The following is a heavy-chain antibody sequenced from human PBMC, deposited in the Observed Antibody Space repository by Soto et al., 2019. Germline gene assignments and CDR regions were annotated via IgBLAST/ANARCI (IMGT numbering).Heavy chain of an antibody. CDR1: GGSISSYY. V-gene: IGHV4-59*01. J-gene: IGHJ4*02. CDR2: IYYSGST. Sequence: QVQLQESGPGLVKPSETLSLTCTVSGGSISSYYWSWIRQPPGKGLEWIGYIYYSGSTNYNPSLKSRXXIXVXXSKNQFALKLSSVTAADTAVYYCARVRRVGATLDYWGQGTLVTVSS. D-gene: IGHD1-26*01. CDR3: ARVRRVGATLDY.